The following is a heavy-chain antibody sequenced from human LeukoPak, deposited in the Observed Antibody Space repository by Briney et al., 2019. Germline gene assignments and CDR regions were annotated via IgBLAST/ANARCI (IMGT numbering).Heavy chain of an antibody. J-gene: IGHJ4*02. Sequence: ASVKVSCKASGCTFTSHFMHWVRQAPGQGLEWMGIINTRGGSTSYTQKFQGRVTMTRDTYTSTVYLELSSMRSEDTAVYHCARNDAYGVGPFDYWGQGTLVTVSS. D-gene: IGHD3-16*01. CDR3: ARNDAYGVGPFDY. V-gene: IGHV1-46*01. CDR2: INTRGGST. CDR1: GCTFTSHF.